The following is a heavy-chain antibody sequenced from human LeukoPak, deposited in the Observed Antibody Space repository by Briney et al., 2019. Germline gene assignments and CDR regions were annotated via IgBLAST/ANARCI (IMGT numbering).Heavy chain of an antibody. CDR3: AKSGYRDSSGYYYPLCPDY. V-gene: IGHV3-23*01. CDR1: GFSFSSYA. J-gene: IGHJ4*02. CDR2: ISGSGGST. D-gene: IGHD3-22*01. Sequence: GGSLRLSCAASGFSFSSYAMGWVRKAPGKGLEWVSAISGSGGSTYYADSVKGRFSISRDNSKNTLYLQMNSLRAEDTAVYYCAKSGYRDSSGYYYPLCPDYWGQGTLVTVSS.